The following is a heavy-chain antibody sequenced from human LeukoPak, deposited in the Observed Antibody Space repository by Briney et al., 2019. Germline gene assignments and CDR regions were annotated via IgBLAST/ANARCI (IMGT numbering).Heavy chain of an antibody. CDR3: AIPLWFGDPG. Sequence: GGSLRLSCAASGFTFSSYAMSWVRQAPGKGLEWVSAISGSGGSTYYADSVKGRFTISRDNSESTLYLQMNSLRAEDTAVYYCAIPLWFGDPGWGQGTLVTVSS. CDR1: GFTFSSYA. D-gene: IGHD3-10*01. V-gene: IGHV3-23*01. CDR2: ISGSGGST. J-gene: IGHJ4*02.